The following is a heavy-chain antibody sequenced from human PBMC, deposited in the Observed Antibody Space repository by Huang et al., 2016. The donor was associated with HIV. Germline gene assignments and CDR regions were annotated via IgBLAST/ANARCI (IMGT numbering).Heavy chain of an antibody. D-gene: IGHD6-19*01. J-gene: IGHJ6*02. Sequence: GLVKSSETLSLICTVSGGSISSSSYYWGWIRQPPGKGPEWIGSIYYSGNTYYNPPLKSRVTISVDTSKNQFSLKVNSVTAADTAGYYCARHGRVAGHYYNNMDVWGRGTTVTVSS. CDR3: ARHGRVAGHYYNNMDV. V-gene: IGHV4-39*01. CDR2: IYYSGNT. CDR1: GGSISSSSYY.